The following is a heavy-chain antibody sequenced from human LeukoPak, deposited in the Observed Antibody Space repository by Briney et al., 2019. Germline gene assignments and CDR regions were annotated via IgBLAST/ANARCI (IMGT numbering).Heavy chain of an antibody. CDR1: GYTFTSYG. Sequence: ASVKVSCKASGYTFTSYGISWVRQAPGQGLEWMGWISAYNGNTNYAQKLQGRVTMTTDTSTSTAYMELRSLRSDDTAVYYCARDAQLGYCSSTSCYRGGDYWGQGTLVTVSS. V-gene: IGHV1-18*01. J-gene: IGHJ4*02. CDR2: ISAYNGNT. D-gene: IGHD2-2*02. CDR3: ARDAQLGYCSSTSCYRGGDY.